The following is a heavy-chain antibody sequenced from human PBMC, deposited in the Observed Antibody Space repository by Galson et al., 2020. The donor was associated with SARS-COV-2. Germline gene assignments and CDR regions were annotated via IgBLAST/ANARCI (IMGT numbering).Heavy chain of an antibody. V-gene: IGHV3-23*01. D-gene: IGHD2-8*01. CDR3: AKDMLVTTEGTYYYYGMDV. CDR1: GFSFSSYA. J-gene: IGHJ6*02. CDR2: ISDSGGST. Sequence: GGSLRLSCAASGFSFSSYAMSWVRQAPGKGLEWVSAISDSGGSTYYADSVKGRFTISRDNSKNTLYLQMNSLRAEDTAIYYCAKDMLVTTEGTYYYYGMDVWGQGTTVTVS.